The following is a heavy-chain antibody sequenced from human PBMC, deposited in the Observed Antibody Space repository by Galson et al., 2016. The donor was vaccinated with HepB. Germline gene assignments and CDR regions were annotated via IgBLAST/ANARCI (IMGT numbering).Heavy chain of an antibody. D-gene: IGHD3-22*01. CDR1: GDSVSGSIAA. CDR2: TSYRSKWHY. V-gene: IGHV6-1*01. Sequence: CAISGDSVSGSIAAWNWIRQSPSRGLEWLGRTSYRSKWHYDYAPSVKGRMTINSDTSKNRVSLQVNSVTPDDTAVYFCVRDVSGVSSGFKWGHPDHWGQGTLVTVSS. CDR3: VRDVSGVSSGFKWGHPDH. J-gene: IGHJ4*02.